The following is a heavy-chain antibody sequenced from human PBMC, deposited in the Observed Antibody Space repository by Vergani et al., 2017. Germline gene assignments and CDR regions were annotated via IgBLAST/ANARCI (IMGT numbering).Heavy chain of an antibody. CDR2: IYYSGST. CDR3: ARTPTVSASFDP. J-gene: IGHJ5*02. CDR1: GGSISSSSYY. Sequence: QLQLQESGPGLVKPSETLSLTCTVSGGSISSSSYYWGWIRQPPGKGLEWIGSIYYSGSTYHNPSLKSRVTISVDTSKNQFSLKLSSVTAADTAVYYCARTPTVSASFDPWGQGTLVTVSS. V-gene: IGHV4-39*07. D-gene: IGHD4-17*01.